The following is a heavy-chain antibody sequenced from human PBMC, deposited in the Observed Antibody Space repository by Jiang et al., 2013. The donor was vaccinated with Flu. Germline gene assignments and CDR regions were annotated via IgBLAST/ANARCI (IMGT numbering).Heavy chain of an antibody. D-gene: IGHD5-24*01. Sequence: QTLSLTCAISGDSVSSTSAAWNWIRQSPSRGLEWLGRTYYKSKWYNDYAVSVKSRITISPDTSKNQFSLQLNSVTPEDTAVYYCARESGNGYNYYFDYWAQGTLLTVSS. V-gene: IGHV6-1*01. CDR3: ARESGNGYNYYFDY. J-gene: IGHJ4*02. CDR2: TYYKSKWYN. CDR1: GDSVSSTSAA.